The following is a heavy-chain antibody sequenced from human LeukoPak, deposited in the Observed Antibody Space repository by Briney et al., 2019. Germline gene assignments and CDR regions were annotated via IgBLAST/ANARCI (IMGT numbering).Heavy chain of an antibody. CDR3: ASERVYGSGSYYRYCYMDV. CDR2: INHSGST. V-gene: IGHV4-34*01. D-gene: IGHD3-10*01. Sequence: SETLSLTCAVYGGSFSGYYWSWIRQPPGKGLEWIGEINHSGSTNYNPSLKSRVTISVDTSKNQFSLKLSSVTAADTAVYYCASERVYGSGSYYRYCYMDVWGKGTTVTVSS. CDR1: GGSFSGYY. J-gene: IGHJ6*03.